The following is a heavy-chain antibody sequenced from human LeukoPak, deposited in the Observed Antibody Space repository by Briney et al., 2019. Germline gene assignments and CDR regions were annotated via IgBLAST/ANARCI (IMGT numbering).Heavy chain of an antibody. CDR3: ARDIITIFGVAAYYYGMDV. Sequence: GSLRLSCASSGFTFSYYYMSWIRQAPGKGLERVSYISSSGSTIYYADSVKGRFTISRDKAKNSLYLQMNSLRAEDTAVYYCARDIITIFGVAAYYYGMDVWGRGTTVTVSS. J-gene: IGHJ6*02. CDR1: GFTFSYYY. D-gene: IGHD3-3*01. V-gene: IGHV3-11*04. CDR2: ISSSGSTI.